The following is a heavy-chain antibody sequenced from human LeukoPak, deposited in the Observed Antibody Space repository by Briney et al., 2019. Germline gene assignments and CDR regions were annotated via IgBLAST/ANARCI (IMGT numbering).Heavy chain of an antibody. D-gene: IGHD1-26*01. CDR2: ISGSGGST. V-gene: IGHV3-23*01. J-gene: IGHJ4*02. CDR3: ASGHSGSYYCHD. Sequence: GGSLRLSCAASGFTFSSYAMSWVRQAPGKGLEWVSAISGSGGSTYYADSVKGRFTISRDNSKNTLYLQMNSLRAEDTAVYYCASGHSGSYYCHDWGQGTLDTVSS. CDR1: GFTFSSYA.